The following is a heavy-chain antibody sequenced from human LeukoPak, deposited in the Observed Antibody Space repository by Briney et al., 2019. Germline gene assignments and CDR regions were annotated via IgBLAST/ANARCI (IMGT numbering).Heavy chain of an antibody. CDR3: VRGGEIGLDY. Sequence: GGSLRLSCAASGYTFSTFDMPWVRQPSGRGLEWVSSIASVGATFYAGSVKGRFTISREDAKNSLYLQMNSLRAGDTAVHYCVRGGEIGLDYWGQGALVTVSS. CDR1: GYTFSTFD. J-gene: IGHJ4*02. D-gene: IGHD3-16*01. V-gene: IGHV3-13*01. CDR2: IASVGAT.